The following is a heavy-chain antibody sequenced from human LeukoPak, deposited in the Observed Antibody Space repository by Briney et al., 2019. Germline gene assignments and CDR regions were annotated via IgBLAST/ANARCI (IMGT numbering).Heavy chain of an antibody. V-gene: IGHV3-11*04. CDR3: AKDLAPQSKAIAVADH. CDR2: ISSSGSTI. Sequence: PGGSLRLSCAASGFTFSDYYMSWIRQAPGKGLEWVSYISSSGSTIYYADSVKGRFTISRDNAKNSLYLQMNSLRAEDTAVYYCAKDLAPQSKAIAVADHWGQGTLVTVSS. CDR1: GFTFSDYY. J-gene: IGHJ1*01. D-gene: IGHD6-19*01.